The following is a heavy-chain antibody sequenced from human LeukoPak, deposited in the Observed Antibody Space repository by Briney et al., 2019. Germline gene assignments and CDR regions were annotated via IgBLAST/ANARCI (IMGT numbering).Heavy chain of an antibody. D-gene: IGHD3-10*01. CDR2: INHSGST. CDR3: AREERITMVRGVIIVTWFDP. V-gene: IGHV4-34*01. J-gene: IGHJ5*02. Sequence: SSETLSLTCAVYGGSFSGYYWSWIRQPPGKRLEWIGEINHSGSTNYNPSLKSRVTISVDTSKNQFSLKLSSVTAADTAVYYCAREERITMVRGVIIVTWFDPWGQGTPVTVSS. CDR1: GGSFSGYY.